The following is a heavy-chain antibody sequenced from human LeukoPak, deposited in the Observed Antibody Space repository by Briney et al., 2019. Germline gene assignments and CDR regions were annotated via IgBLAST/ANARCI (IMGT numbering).Heavy chain of an antibody. D-gene: IGHD2-15*01. CDR1: GGSVSSGSYY. CDR3: ARDTGYCSGGSCYHNYFNY. CDR2: IHYSGNT. Sequence: SSETLSLTCTVSGGSVSSGSYYWSWIRQPPGKGLEWIGYIHYSGNTNYNPSLKSRVTISVDTSKNQFSLKLSSVTAADTAVYYCARDTGYCSGGSCYHNYFNYWGQGTLVTVSS. J-gene: IGHJ4*02. V-gene: IGHV4-61*01.